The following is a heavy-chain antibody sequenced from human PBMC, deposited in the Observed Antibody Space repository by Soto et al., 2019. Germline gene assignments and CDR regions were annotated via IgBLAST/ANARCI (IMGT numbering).Heavy chain of an antibody. J-gene: IGHJ6*02. V-gene: IGHV3-21*01. CDR1: GFTFSSYS. Sequence: PGGSLRLSCAASGFTFSSYSMNWVRQAPGKGLEWVSSISSSSSYIYYADSVKGRFTISRDNAKNSLHLQMNSLRAEDTAVYYCARVMVRGVIKYYYYGMDVWGQGTTVTVSS. CDR3: ARVMVRGVIKYYYYGMDV. D-gene: IGHD3-10*01. CDR2: ISSSSSYI.